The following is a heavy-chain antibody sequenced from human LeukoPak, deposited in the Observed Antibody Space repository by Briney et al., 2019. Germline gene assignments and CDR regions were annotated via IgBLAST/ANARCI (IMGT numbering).Heavy chain of an antibody. CDR1: GGSFSGYY. CDR2: INHSGST. CDR3: ASFDWSY. Sequence: SETLSLTCAVYGGSFSGYYWSWIRQPPGKGLEWIGEINHSGSTNYNPSLKSRVTISVDTSKNQFSLKLSSVTAADTAVYYCASFDWSYWGQGTLVTVSS. D-gene: IGHD3-9*01. J-gene: IGHJ4*02. V-gene: IGHV4-34*01.